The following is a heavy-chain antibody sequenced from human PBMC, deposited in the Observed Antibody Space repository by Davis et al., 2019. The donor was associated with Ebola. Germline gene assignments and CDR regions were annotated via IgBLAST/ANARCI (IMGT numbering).Heavy chain of an antibody. V-gene: IGHV3-21*01. D-gene: IGHD3-22*01. CDR3: AKDSYYDSSGPSYYYYGMDV. CDR1: GFTFSRYS. CDR2: ISSSSSYI. Sequence: GESLKISCAASGFTFSRYSMNWVRQAPGKGLEWVSSISSSSSYIYYADSVKGRFTISRDNAKNSLYLQMNSLRAEDTAVYYCAKDSYYDSSGPSYYYYGMDVWVQGTTVTVSS. J-gene: IGHJ6*02.